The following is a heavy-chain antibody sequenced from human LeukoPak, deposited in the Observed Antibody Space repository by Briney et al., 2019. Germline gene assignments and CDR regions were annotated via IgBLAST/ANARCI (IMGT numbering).Heavy chain of an antibody. Sequence: ASVKVSCKASGGTFSSYAISWVRQAPGQGLEWMGRIIPILGIANYAQKFQGRVTITADKSTSTAYMELSSLRSEDTAVYYCARGYYYDSSGYYYFYWGQGTLVTVSS. CDR1: GGTFSSYA. CDR2: IIPILGIA. V-gene: IGHV1-69*04. D-gene: IGHD3-22*01. CDR3: ARGYYYDSSGYYYFY. J-gene: IGHJ4*02.